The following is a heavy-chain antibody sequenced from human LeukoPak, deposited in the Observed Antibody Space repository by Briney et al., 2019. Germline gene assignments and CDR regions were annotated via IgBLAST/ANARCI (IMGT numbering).Heavy chain of an antibody. CDR3: ARDQEYYLTHVDY. J-gene: IGHJ4*02. D-gene: IGHD3-10*01. CDR2: ISSNGGST. Sequence: GGSLRLSCAASGFTFSSYAMHWVRQAPGKGLEYVSAISSNGGSTYYANSVKGRFTISRDNSKNTLYLQMGSLRAEDMAVYYCARDQEYYLTHVDYWGQGTLVTVSS. CDR1: GFTFSSYA. V-gene: IGHV3-64*01.